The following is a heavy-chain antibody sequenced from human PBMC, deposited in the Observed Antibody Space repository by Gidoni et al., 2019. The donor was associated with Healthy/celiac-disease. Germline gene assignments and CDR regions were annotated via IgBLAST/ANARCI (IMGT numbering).Heavy chain of an antibody. CDR3: AKPLSFDGSGSYYNVPYYYYGMDV. V-gene: IGHV3-30*18. CDR2: ISYDGSNK. D-gene: IGHD3-10*01. Sequence: QVQLVEPGGGVVQPGRSLRLSCAASGFTFSSYGMHWVRQAPGKGLEWVAVISYDGSNKYYADSVKGRFTISRDNSKNTLYLQMNSLRAEDTAVYYCAKPLSFDGSGSYYNVPYYYYGMDVWGQGTTVTVSS. J-gene: IGHJ6*02. CDR1: GFTFSSYG.